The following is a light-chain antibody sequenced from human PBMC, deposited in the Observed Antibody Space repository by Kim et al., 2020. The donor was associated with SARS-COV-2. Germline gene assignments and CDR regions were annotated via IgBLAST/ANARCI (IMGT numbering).Light chain of an antibody. CDR1: QSISRH. CDR3: QQYNSYPWT. Sequence: DIQMTQSPSSLYASVGDRVTITCRASQSISRHLNWYQQKPGKAPKLVIYAASTLQSGVPSRFSGSASGTDFTLTMSSLQPDDFATYYCQQYNSYPWTFGQGTKVAIK. CDR2: AAS. V-gene: IGKV1-39*01. J-gene: IGKJ1*01.